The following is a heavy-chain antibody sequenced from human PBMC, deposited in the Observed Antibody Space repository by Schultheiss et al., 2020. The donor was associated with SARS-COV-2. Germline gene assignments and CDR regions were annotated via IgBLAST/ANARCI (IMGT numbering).Heavy chain of an antibody. CDR2: IYYSGST. D-gene: IGHD3-3*01. CDR3: ARQGYDFWSGYGRRGHYNWFDP. Sequence: SETLSLTCTVSGGSISSYYWSWIRQPPGKGLEWIGYIYYSGSTNYNPSLKSRVTISVDTSKNQFSLKLSSVTAADTAVYYCARQGYDFWSGYGRRGHYNWFDPWGQGTLVTVSS. V-gene: IGHV4-59*08. J-gene: IGHJ5*02. CDR1: GGSISSYY.